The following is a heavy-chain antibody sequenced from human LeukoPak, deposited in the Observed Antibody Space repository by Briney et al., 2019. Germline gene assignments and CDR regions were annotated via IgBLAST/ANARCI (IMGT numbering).Heavy chain of an antibody. Sequence: PSETLSLTCTVSGVSLSRGGYSRTWIRQPPRKGLECIGDIYHTGNTNYNPSLKSRFTISVDASKNQVSLRLTSVTAADTAVYYCARGRYSSGWYKEKTWFDPWGQGILVTVPS. CDR2: IYHTGNT. D-gene: IGHD6-19*01. J-gene: IGHJ5*02. V-gene: IGHV4-30-4*07. CDR3: ARGRYSSGWYKEKTWFDP. CDR1: GVSLSRGGYS.